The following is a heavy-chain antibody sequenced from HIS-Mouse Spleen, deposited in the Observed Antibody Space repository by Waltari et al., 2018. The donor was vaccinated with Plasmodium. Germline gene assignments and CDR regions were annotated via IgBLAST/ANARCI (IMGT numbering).Heavy chain of an antibody. J-gene: IGHJ4*02. CDR3: ARRGGSYYYFDY. CDR2: IYYSGST. CDR1: DGSISSSSYY. V-gene: IGHV4-39*01. Sequence: QLQLQDSGPGLVKPSETLSLTCTVSDGSISSSSYYWGCIRQPPVKGLELIGSIYYSGSTYYNPSLKSRDTISVDTSKNQFSLKLSSVTAADTAVYYCARRGGSYYYFDYWGQGTLVTVSS. D-gene: IGHD1-26*01.